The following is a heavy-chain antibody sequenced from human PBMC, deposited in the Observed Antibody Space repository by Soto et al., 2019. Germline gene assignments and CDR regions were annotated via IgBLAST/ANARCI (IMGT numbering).Heavy chain of an antibody. CDR2: ISYDGSNK. V-gene: IGHV3-30-3*01. CDR3: ARDNEAVAGTLDVVY. Sequence: PGGSLRLSCAASGFTFSSYAMHWVRQAPGKGLEWVAVISYDGSNKYYADSVKGRFTISRDNSKNTLYLQMNSLRAEDTAVYYCARDNEAVAGTLDVVYWGQGILVTVSS. D-gene: IGHD6-19*01. J-gene: IGHJ4*02. CDR1: GFTFSSYA.